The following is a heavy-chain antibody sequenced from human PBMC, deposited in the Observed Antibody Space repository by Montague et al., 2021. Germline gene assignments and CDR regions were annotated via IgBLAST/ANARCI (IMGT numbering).Heavy chain of an antibody. Sequence: SLRLSCAASGFTFSSYTINWVRQAPGKGLEWVSSISSSSLYIDYADSVKDRFTISRDNAKNSLYLQMNSLRAEDTAVYYCASLPYSSAWPYYFDHWGQGTLVTVSS. V-gene: IGHV3-21*01. J-gene: IGHJ4*02. CDR1: GFTFSSYT. CDR3: ASLPYSSAWPYYFDH. D-gene: IGHD6-19*01. CDR2: ISSSSLYI.